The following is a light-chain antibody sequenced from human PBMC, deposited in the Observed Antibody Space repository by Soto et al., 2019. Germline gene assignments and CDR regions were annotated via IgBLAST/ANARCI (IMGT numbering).Light chain of an antibody. CDR3: HVLDSNTEPVV. CDR2: TDS. V-gene: IGLV3-21*01. Sequence: SYELTQPPSVSVAPGQTARLTWGGDNIASKTVHWYQQKAGQAPELVIYTDSDRPSGIPERFSGSNDGDTATLTISRVEVGDEADYQCHVLDSNTEPVVFGGGTKLTVL. J-gene: IGLJ2*01. CDR1: NIASKT.